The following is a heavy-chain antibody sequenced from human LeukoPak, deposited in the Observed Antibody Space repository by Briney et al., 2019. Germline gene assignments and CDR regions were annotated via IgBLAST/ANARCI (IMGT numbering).Heavy chain of an antibody. CDR2: IKQDGSDK. D-gene: IGHD4-23*01. V-gene: IGHV3-7*04. J-gene: IGHJ4*02. CDR3: ARVNGDYGGSLDY. CDR1: GFTFSNYW. Sequence: GGSLRLSCAASGFTFSNYWMSWVRQAPGKGLEWVANIKQDGSDKYYVDSLKGRFTISRDNAKNSLFLQMNSLRAEDTAAYYCARVNGDYGGSLDYWGQGTLVTVSS.